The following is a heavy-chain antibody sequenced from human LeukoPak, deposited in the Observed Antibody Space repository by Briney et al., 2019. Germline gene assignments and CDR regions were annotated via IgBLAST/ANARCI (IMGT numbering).Heavy chain of an antibody. D-gene: IGHD3-22*01. J-gene: IGHJ6*02. CDR1: GFTFSSYA. V-gene: IGHV3-23*01. CDR3: ARDRDTDYYDSTLDYYYYYGMDV. CDR2: ISGSGGST. Sequence: GGSLRLSCAASGFTFSSYAMSWVRQAPGKGLEWVSAISGSGGSTYYADSVKGRFTISRDNSKNTLYLQMNSLRAEDTAVYYCARDRDTDYYDSTLDYYYYYGMDVWGQGTTVTVSS.